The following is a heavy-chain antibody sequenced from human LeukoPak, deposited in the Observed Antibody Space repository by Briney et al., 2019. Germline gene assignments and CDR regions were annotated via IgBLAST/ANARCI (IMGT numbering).Heavy chain of an antibody. CDR2: ISSSSSTI. CDR3: ARDYRDYYDSSGYYY. J-gene: IGHJ4*02. Sequence: PGGSLRLSCAASGFTFSSYGMHWVRQAPGKGLEWVSYISSSSSTIYYADSVKGRFTISRDNAKNSLYLQMNSLRDEDTAVYYCARDYRDYYDSSGYYYWGQGTLVTVSS. D-gene: IGHD3-22*01. CDR1: GFTFSSYG. V-gene: IGHV3-48*02.